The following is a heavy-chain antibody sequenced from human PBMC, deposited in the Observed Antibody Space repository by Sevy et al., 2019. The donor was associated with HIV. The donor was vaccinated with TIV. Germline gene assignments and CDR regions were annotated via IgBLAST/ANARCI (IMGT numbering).Heavy chain of an antibody. CDR3: TAIYYCVRHLFHDFAWGSHRYRDAFDL. J-gene: IGHJ3*01. D-gene: IGHD3-16*02. CDR1: GGSINTIAYY. Sequence: SDTLSLTCTVSGGSINTIAYYWGWVRQPPGKGLEWIGSISDSGSSYYNPSLKSRVTISVDTSKNQFSLNLSSVTAADTGTAADTAIYYCVRHLFHDFAWGSHRYRDAFDLWGQGTLVTVSS. V-gene: IGHV4-39*01. CDR2: ISDSGSS.